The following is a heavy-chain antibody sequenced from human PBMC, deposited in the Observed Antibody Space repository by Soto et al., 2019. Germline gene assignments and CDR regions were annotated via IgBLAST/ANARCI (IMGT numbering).Heavy chain of an antibody. CDR3: ARGGVVAASFDY. Sequence: QVQLQESGPGLVKPSQTLSLTCTVSGGSISSGGYYWSWIRQHPGKGLEWIGYIYYSGSTYYNPSLKSRVTISVDTSKNQFPLKLSSVTAADTAVYYCARGGVVAASFDYWGQGTLVTVSS. CDR1: GGSISSGGYY. V-gene: IGHV4-31*03. D-gene: IGHD2-15*01. J-gene: IGHJ4*02. CDR2: IYYSGST.